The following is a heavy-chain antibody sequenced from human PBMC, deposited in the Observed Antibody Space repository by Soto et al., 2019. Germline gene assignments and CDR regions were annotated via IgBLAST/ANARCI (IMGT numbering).Heavy chain of an antibody. CDR1: GFTFSSYA. CDR2: IRSSGSPT. D-gene: IGHD2-2*01. CDR3: ARMTSSLSPGR. Sequence: GGSLRLSCAASGFTFSSYAMSWVRQAPGKGLEWVSYIRSSGSPTYYAGSVKGRFTISRDNAKKSLYLQMNSLRAEDTAVYFCARMTSSLSPGRWGQGTLVTVSS. J-gene: IGHJ4*02. V-gene: IGHV3-48*01.